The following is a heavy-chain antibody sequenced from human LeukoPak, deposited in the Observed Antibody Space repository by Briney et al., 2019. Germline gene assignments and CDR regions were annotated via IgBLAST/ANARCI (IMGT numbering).Heavy chain of an antibody. CDR3: ARPKYYYDSSGYSNWFDP. Sequence: GESLKISCKGSGYSFTSYWIGWVRQMPGKGLEWMGIIYPGDSDTRYSPSFQGQVTISADKSIGTAYLQWSSLKASDTAMYYCARPKYYYDSSGYSNWFDPWGQGTLVTVSS. CDR2: IYPGDSDT. D-gene: IGHD3-22*01. V-gene: IGHV5-51*01. CDR1: GYSFTSYW. J-gene: IGHJ5*02.